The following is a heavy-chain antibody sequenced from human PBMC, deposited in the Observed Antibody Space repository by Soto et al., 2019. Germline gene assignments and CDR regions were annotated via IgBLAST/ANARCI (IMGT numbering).Heavy chain of an antibody. CDR2: ISSNGGST. CDR1: GFTFSSYA. Sequence: GGSLRLSCAASGFTFSSYAMHWVRQAPGKGLEYVSAISSNGGSTYYANSVKGRFTISRDNSKNTLYLQMGSLRAEDMAVYYCARDYLVIPHRVIDYWGQGTLVTVS. V-gene: IGHV3-64*01. CDR3: ARDYLVIPHRVIDY. J-gene: IGHJ4*02. D-gene: IGHD2-15*01.